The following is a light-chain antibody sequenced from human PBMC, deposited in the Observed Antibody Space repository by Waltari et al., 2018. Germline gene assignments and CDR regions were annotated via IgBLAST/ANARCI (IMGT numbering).Light chain of an antibody. J-gene: IGKJ2*01. CDR3: QQSYRTPYT. CDR1: QTIYRP. Sequence: DIQMTQSPASLSASVGDRLPITCRASQTIYRPLNWYQQKPGHAPDLLIFDASNLPGGVPSRFSGSGSGTDFTLTINSLQPEDIATYYCQQSYRTPYTFGLGTKLQI. V-gene: IGKV1-39*01. CDR2: DAS.